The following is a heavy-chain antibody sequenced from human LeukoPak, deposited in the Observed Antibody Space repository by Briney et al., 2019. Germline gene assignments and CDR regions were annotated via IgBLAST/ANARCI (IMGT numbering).Heavy chain of an antibody. CDR2: IYHSGST. D-gene: IGHD3-16*01. V-gene: IGHV4-30-2*01. Sequence: TLSLTCAVSGVSISSGGYSWSWIRQPPGKGLEWIGYIYHSGSTYYNPSLKSRVTISVDRSKNQFSLKLSSVTAADTAVYYCASTTWGRSPGAFDIWGQGTMVTVSS. CDR3: ASTTWGRSPGAFDI. CDR1: GVSISSGGYS. J-gene: IGHJ3*02.